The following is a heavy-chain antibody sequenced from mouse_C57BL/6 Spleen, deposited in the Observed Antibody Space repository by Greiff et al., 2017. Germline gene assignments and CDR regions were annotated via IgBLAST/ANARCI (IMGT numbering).Heavy chain of an antibody. J-gene: IGHJ2*01. V-gene: IGHV1-69*01. CDR3: ARGRNITNYFDY. Sequence: VQLQQSGAELVMPGASVKLSCKASGYTFTSYWMHWVKQRPGQGLEWIGEIDPSDSYTNYNQKFKGKSTLTVDKSSSTAYMQLSSLTSEDSAVYYCARGRNITNYFDYWGQGTTLTVSS. CDR2: IDPSDSYT. CDR1: GYTFTSYW. D-gene: IGHD1-1*01.